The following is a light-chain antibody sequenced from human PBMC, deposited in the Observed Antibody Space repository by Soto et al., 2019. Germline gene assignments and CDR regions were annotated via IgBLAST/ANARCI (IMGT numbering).Light chain of an antibody. Sequence: DIQMTQSPSSLSASVGDRVTITCRASQSISSYLNWYQQKPGKAPNLLIYAASSLESGVPSRFSGSGSWTDFTLTISSLQPEDFATYYCQQSYSTPMYTFGQGTKLEIK. J-gene: IGKJ2*01. CDR1: QSISSY. CDR2: AAS. CDR3: QQSYSTPMYT. V-gene: IGKV1-39*01.